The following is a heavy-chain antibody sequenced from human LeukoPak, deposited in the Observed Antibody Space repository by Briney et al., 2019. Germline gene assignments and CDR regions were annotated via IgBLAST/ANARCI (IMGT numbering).Heavy chain of an antibody. V-gene: IGHV4-34*01. CDR2: INHGGST. J-gene: IGHJ4*02. D-gene: IGHD3-22*01. CDR3: ARGKRGKGLKTYYYDSSGYWPIDY. Sequence: PSETLSLTCAVYGVSFSGYYWGWIRQPPGKGLEWIGEINHGGSTNYNPCLKSRITISVDASKNQFSLKLSAVTAADTAVYYCARGKRGKGLKTYYYDSSGYWPIDYWGQGTLVTVSS. CDR1: GVSFSGYY.